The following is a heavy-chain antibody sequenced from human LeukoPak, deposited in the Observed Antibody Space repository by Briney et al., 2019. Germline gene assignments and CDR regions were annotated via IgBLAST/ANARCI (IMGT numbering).Heavy chain of an antibody. Sequence: GGSLRLSCAASGFTFRNHWMHWVRQTPGKGLVWVSRISSDGSSTTYADSVKGRFTISRDNAKNTLCLQMNNLRAEDTAMYYCARDQRVTGRPDIDYWGQGTLVIVSS. CDR1: GFTFRNHW. CDR3: ARDQRVTGRPDIDY. J-gene: IGHJ4*02. V-gene: IGHV3-74*03. CDR2: ISSDGSST. D-gene: IGHD6-6*01.